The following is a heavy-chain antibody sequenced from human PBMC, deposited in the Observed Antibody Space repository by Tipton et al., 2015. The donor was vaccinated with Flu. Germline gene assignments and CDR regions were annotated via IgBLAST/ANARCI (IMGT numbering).Heavy chain of an antibody. CDR1: GDSIRSDYF. CDR2: ISRGGAT. V-gene: IGHV4-38-2*02. Sequence: TLSLTCIVSGDSIRSDYFWGWIRQPPGKGVEWIGQISRGGATYYNSSLQSRATISVDSSRNRFSLKVRSVTAADTATYYCARRDYSNYVSEPKNWFDIWGQGTLVTVSS. CDR3: ARRDYSNYVSEPKNWFDI. J-gene: IGHJ5*02. D-gene: IGHD4-11*01.